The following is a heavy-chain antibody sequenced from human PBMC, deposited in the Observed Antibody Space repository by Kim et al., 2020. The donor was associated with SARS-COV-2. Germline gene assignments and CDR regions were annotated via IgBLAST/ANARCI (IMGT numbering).Heavy chain of an antibody. V-gene: IGHV5-51*01. D-gene: IGHD5-18*01. J-gene: IGHJ4*02. CDR3: ARPSRRLPRGDFDY. Sequence: SPSFQGQVTISADKSISTAYLQWSSLKASDTAMYYCARPSRRLPRGDFDYWGQGTLVTVSS.